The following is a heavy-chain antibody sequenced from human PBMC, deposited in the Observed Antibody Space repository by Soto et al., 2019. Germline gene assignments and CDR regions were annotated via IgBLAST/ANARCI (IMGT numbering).Heavy chain of an antibody. V-gene: IGHV3-9*01. CDR3: AKDPVGVTRTFDY. D-gene: IGHD2-21*02. CDR2: ISWSGGGI. Sequence: GGSLRLSCAASGFTFDDYAMHWVRQAPGKGLEWVSGISWSGGGIDYADSVKGRFTISRDNAKNTLYLQMNSLRADDTAVYYCAKDPVGVTRTFDYWGQGTLVTVSS. CDR1: GFTFDDYA. J-gene: IGHJ4*02.